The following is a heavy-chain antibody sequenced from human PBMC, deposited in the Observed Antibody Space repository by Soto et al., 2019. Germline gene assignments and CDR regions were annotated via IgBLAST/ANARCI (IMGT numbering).Heavy chain of an antibody. Sequence: EVQLLESGGGLVQPGGSLRLSCAASGFTFSSYAMSWVRQAPGKGLEWVSAISGSGGSTYYADSVKGRFTISRDNSKNTLYLQMNSLRAEDTAVYYGAKVGSGYDYPFDYWGQGTLVTVSS. CDR3: AKVGSGYDYPFDY. J-gene: IGHJ4*02. D-gene: IGHD5-12*01. V-gene: IGHV3-23*01. CDR1: GFTFSSYA. CDR2: ISGSGGST.